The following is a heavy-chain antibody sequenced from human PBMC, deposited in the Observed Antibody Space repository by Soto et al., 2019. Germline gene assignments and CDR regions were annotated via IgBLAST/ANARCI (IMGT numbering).Heavy chain of an antibody. Sequence: GESLKISCKGSGYSFTSYWIGWVRQMPGKGLEWMGIIYPGDSDTRYSPSFQGQVTISADKSISTAYLQWSSLKASDTAMYYCARRGIAVAGTWYFDLWGRGTLVTAPQ. J-gene: IGHJ2*01. CDR2: IYPGDSDT. CDR1: GYSFTSYW. CDR3: ARRGIAVAGTWYFDL. D-gene: IGHD6-19*01. V-gene: IGHV5-51*01.